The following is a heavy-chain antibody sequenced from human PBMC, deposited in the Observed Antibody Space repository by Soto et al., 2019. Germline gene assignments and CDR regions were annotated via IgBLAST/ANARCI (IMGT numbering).Heavy chain of an antibody. CDR3: ARHGANPLSAFHAFDF. D-gene: IGHD4-17*01. CDR2: IFPIDAIA. V-gene: IGHV1-69*02. Sequence: QVQLVQSGAEVKKPGSSVKVSCKASGGTFSGYGISWVRQAPGQGLEWMGRIFPIDAIATSAQKFQGRVTITADTSTTTAYMELSSLRSDDTAVYYCARHGANPLSAFHAFDFWGQGTMVTVSS. CDR1: GGTFSGYG. J-gene: IGHJ3*01.